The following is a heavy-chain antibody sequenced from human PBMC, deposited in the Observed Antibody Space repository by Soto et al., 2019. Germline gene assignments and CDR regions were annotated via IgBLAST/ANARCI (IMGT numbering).Heavy chain of an antibody. CDR2: IWYDGSNK. J-gene: IGHJ4*02. CDR1: GFTFSSYG. Sequence: GGSLRLSCAASGFTFSSYGMHWVRQAPGKGLEWVAVIWYDGSNKYYADSVKGRFTLSRDNSKNTLYLQMNSLRAEDTAVYYCARVGSVYCSGGSCYSANYWGQGTLVTVAS. D-gene: IGHD2-15*01. V-gene: IGHV3-33*01. CDR3: ARVGSVYCSGGSCYSANY.